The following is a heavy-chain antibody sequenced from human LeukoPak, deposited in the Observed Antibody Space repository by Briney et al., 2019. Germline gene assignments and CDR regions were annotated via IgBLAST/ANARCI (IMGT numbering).Heavy chain of an antibody. CDR2: VSGDGTRT. V-gene: IGHV3-43*02. CDR3: ARDSSSSWYYVGAFDI. CDR1: GFTFDDYA. J-gene: IGHJ3*02. D-gene: IGHD6-13*01. Sequence: GGSLRLSCAASGFTFDDYAMHWVRHFPGKGLEWVSLVSGDGTRTYYADSVKGRFTISRDNSKNTLYLQMNSLRAEDTAVYYCARDSSSSWYYVGAFDIWGQGTMVTVSS.